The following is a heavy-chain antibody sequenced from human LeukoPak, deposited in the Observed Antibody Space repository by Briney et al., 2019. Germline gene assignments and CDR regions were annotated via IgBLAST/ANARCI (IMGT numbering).Heavy chain of an antibody. Sequence: ASVKVSCKASGYTFTSYDINWVRQATGQGLEWMGWMNPNSGNTGYAQKFLGRVTMTRNTSISTAYMELSSLRSEDTAVYYCARDARIAAAYQPVGEDYMDVWGKGTTVTVSS. J-gene: IGHJ6*03. D-gene: IGHD6-13*01. CDR1: GYTFTSYD. V-gene: IGHV1-8*01. CDR3: ARDARIAAAYQPVGEDYMDV. CDR2: MNPNSGNT.